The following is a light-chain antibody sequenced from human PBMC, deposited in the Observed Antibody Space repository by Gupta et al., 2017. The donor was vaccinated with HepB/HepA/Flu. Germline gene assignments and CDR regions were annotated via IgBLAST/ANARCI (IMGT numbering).Light chain of an antibody. CDR1: ESIGSS. V-gene: IGKV6D-21*02. CDR2: YAS. Sequence: EIVLTQSPDFQSVTPKEKVTIPCRASESIGSSLHWYQQKPHQSPKLLIKYASQSVSGVPSRFSGSGSGTDFTLTIDRLEPEDAAVYYCQQSNSLGGSFGQGTKLEIK. CDR3: QQSNSLGGS. J-gene: IGKJ2*04.